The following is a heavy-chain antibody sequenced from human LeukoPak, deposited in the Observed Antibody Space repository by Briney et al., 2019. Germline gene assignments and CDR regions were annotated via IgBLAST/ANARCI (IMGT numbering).Heavy chain of an antibody. J-gene: IGHJ4*02. CDR2: ISDGVGSA. CDR1: GFTFSSYA. V-gene: IGHV3-23*01. CDR3: AKRYYGSGNYDPLFEY. D-gene: IGHD3-10*01. Sequence: GGSLRLSCAASGFTFSSYAMHWVRQAPGKGLEWVSGISDGVGSAYYADSVKGRFTISRDNSKNTLYLQMNSLRAEDTAVYYCAKRYYGSGNYDPLFEYWGQGTLVTVSS.